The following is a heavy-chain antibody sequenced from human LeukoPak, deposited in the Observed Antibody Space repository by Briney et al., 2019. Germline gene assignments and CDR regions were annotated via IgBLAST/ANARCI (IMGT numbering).Heavy chain of an antibody. V-gene: IGHV5-51*01. J-gene: IGHJ6*03. CDR2: IYPDDSDT. Sequence: GESLKISCNGSRYSFTSYWIGWVRQMPGKGLEWMGIIYPDDSDTRYSPSFEGQVIISVDKSISTAYLQWSSLKASDTATYYCARHGHCTNGVCYSNYYYYMDVWGKGTTVTVSS. CDR1: RYSFTSYW. D-gene: IGHD2-8*01. CDR3: ARHGHCTNGVCYSNYYYYMDV.